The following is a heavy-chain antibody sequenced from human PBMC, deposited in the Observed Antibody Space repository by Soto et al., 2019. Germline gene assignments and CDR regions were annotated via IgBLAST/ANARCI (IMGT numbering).Heavy chain of an antibody. V-gene: IGHV3-23*01. CDR3: AKHRPMSSNLYI. D-gene: IGHD3-16*01. J-gene: IGHJ4*02. CDR2: ISANGGTT. Sequence: GGSLRLSCAASGFTFTNYAFSWLRQAPGKGLEWVSAISANGGTTSYADSVKGRFTISRDNSKNSLYLQMNSLRAEDTAVYYCAKHRPMSSNLYIWGQGTLVTVSS. CDR1: GFTFTNYA.